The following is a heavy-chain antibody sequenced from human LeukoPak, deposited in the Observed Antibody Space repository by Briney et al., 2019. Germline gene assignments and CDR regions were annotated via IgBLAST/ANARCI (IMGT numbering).Heavy chain of an antibody. Sequence: PSETLSLTCSVSGGSVSSGSYYWSWIRQPPGKGLEWIGYIYYSGSTNYNPSLKSRVTISVDTSKNQFSLKLSSVTAADTAVYYCARALVTAILYEDRGQGTLVTVSS. D-gene: IGHD2-21*02. CDR3: ARALVTAILYED. J-gene: IGHJ4*02. CDR1: GGSVSSGSYY. V-gene: IGHV4-61*01. CDR2: IYYSGST.